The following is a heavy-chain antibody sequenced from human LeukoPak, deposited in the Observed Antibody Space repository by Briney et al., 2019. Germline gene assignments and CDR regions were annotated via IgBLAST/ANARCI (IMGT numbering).Heavy chain of an antibody. D-gene: IGHD3-10*01. J-gene: IGHJ4*02. CDR1: GGSFSGYY. CDR2: INHSGST. CDR3: ARDNYGTGPLFDY. V-gene: IGHV4-34*01. Sequence: SETLSLTCAVYGGSFSGYYWSWIRQPPGKGLEWIGEINHSGSTNYNPSLKSRVTISVDTSKNQFSLKLSSVTAADTAVYYCARDNYGTGPLFDYWGQGTLVTVSS.